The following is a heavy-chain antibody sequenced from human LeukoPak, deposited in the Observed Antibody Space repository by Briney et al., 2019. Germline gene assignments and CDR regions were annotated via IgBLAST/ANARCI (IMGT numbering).Heavy chain of an antibody. V-gene: IGHV4-34*01. D-gene: IGHD3-10*01. CDR2: INHSGGT. CDR3: ARVNGYYGSGSNY. CDR1: GGSFSGYY. J-gene: IGHJ4*02. Sequence: SETLSLTCAVYGGSFSGYYWSWIRQPPGKGLEWIGEINHSGGTNYNPSLKSRVTISVDTSKNQFSLKLSSVTAADTAVYYCARVNGYYGSGSNYWGQGTLVTVSS.